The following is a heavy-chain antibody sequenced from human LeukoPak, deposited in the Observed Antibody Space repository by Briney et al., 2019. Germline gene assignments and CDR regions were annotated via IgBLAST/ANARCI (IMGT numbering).Heavy chain of an antibody. CDR3: SRDYY. CDR1: GFTFSNYN. V-gene: IGHV3-48*01. Sequence: GGSLRLSCAASGFTFSNYNMNWVRQAPGKGLEWVSYITIISSTTYYADSVKVRFTISRDNAKNSLYLQMNSLTAGDTAVYYCSRDYYWGQGTLVTVSS. J-gene: IGHJ4*02. CDR2: ITIISSTT.